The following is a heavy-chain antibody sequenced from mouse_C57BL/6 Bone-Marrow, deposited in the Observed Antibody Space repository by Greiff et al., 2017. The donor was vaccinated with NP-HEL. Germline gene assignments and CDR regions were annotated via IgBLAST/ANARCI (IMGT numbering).Heavy chain of an antibody. CDR1: GFNIKDDY. V-gene: IGHV14-4*01. D-gene: IGHD3-2*02. CDR3: TTWDSSGYVGY. CDR2: IDPENGDT. Sequence: VQLKQSGAELVRPGASVKLSCTASGFNIKDDYMHWVKQRPEQGLEWIGWIDPENGDTEYASKFQGKATITADTSSNTAYLQLSSLTSEDTAVYYCTTWDSSGYVGYWGQGTTLTVSS. J-gene: IGHJ2*01.